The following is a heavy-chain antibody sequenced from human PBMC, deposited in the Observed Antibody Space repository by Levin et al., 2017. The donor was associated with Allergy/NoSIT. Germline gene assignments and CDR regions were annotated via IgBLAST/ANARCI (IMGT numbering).Heavy chain of an antibody. V-gene: IGHV3-48*03. J-gene: IGHJ4*02. CDR3: ARGRSSGYLYYFDY. CDR2: ISSSGSTI. CDR1: GFTFSSYE. Sequence: GESLKISCAASGFTFSSYEMNWVRQAPGKGLEWVSYISSSGSTIYYADSVKGRFTISRDNAKNSLYLQMNSLRAEDTAVYYCARGRSSGYLYYFDYWGQGTLVTVSS. D-gene: IGHD3-22*01.